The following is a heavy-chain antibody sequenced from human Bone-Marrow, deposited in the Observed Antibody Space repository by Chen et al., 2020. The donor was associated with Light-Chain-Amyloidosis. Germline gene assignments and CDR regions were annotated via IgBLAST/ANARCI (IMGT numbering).Heavy chain of an antibody. J-gene: IGHJ4*02. CDR3: ARADVDSSGYYYYY. V-gene: IGHV1-8*01. Sequence: QVQQVKSGAEGKKPGASGKASCKASGSTFTSYDNNWVRPATRQGLEWMGWMNPNSGNTGYAQKFQGRVTMTRNTSISTAYMELSSLRSDDTAVYYCARADVDSSGYYYYYWGQGTLVTVSS. D-gene: IGHD3-22*01. CDR1: GSTFTSYD. CDR2: MNPNSGNT.